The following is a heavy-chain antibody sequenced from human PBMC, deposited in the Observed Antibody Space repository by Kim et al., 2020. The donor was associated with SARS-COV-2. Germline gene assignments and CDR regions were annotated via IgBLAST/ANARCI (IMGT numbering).Heavy chain of an antibody. V-gene: IGHV5-51*01. Sequence: SPSFQGQVTISADKSISTAYLQWSSLKASDTAMYYCARQTYYDSSGTFDYWGQGTLVTVSS. J-gene: IGHJ4*02. D-gene: IGHD3-22*01. CDR3: ARQTYYDSSGTFDY.